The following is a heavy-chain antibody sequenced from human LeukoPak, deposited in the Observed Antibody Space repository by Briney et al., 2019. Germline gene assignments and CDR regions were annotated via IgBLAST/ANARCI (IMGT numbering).Heavy chain of an antibody. V-gene: IGHV3-21*01. CDR3: ARESAAGRTRGDGFFDY. Sequence: GGSLRLSCAASGFTFNTYNMNWVRQAPGKGLEWVSSISSSSSYIFYADSVKGRFTISRDNAKNSLYLQMNSLRAEDTAVYYCARESAAGRTRGDGFFDYWGQGTLVTVSS. D-gene: IGHD6-13*01. CDR1: GFTFNTYN. CDR2: ISSSSSYI. J-gene: IGHJ4*02.